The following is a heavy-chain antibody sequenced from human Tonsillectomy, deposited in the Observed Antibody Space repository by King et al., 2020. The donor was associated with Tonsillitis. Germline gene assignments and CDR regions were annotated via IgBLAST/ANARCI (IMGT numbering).Heavy chain of an antibody. D-gene: IGHD3-22*01. CDR2: IRSKAYGGTT. CDR3: TRESPAAGYYYDSSGYSGPFDY. J-gene: IGHJ4*02. CDR1: GFTFGDYA. V-gene: IGHV3-49*04. Sequence: VQLLESGGGLVQPGRSLRLSCTASGFTFGDYAMSWVRQAPGKGLEWVGFIRSKAYGGTTEYAASVKGRFTISRDDSKSIAYLQMNSLKTEDTAVYYCTRESPAAGYYYDSSGYSGPFDYWGQGTLVTVSS.